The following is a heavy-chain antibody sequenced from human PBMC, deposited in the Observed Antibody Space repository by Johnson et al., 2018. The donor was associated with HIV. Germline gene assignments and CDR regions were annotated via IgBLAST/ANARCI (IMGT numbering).Heavy chain of an antibody. D-gene: IGHD3-3*01. CDR2: ISWNSGSI. J-gene: IGHJ3*02. CDR1: GFTFDDYA. Sequence: VQLVESGGGLVQPGRSLRLSCAASGFTFDDYAMHWVRQAPGKGLEWVSGISWNSGSIGYADSVKGRFTISRDNAKNSLYLQMNSLRREDTALYYCTPIDWPGVVAFDIWGQGTMVTVSS. V-gene: IGHV3-9*01. CDR3: TPIDWPGVVAFDI.